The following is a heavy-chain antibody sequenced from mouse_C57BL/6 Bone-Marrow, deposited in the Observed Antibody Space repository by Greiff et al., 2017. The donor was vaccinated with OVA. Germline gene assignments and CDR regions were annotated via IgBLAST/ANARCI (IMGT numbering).Heavy chain of an antibody. CDR3: ARRRDYYGSSSWFAY. J-gene: IGHJ3*01. Sequence: VQLQQPGAELVKPGASVKLSCKASGYTFTSYWMHWVKQKPGQGLEWIGMIHPNSGSTNYNEKFKSKATLTVDKSSSTAYMQLSSLTSEDSAVYYCARRRDYYGSSSWFAYWGQGTLATVSA. V-gene: IGHV1-64*01. D-gene: IGHD1-1*01. CDR1: GYTFTSYW. CDR2: IHPNSGST.